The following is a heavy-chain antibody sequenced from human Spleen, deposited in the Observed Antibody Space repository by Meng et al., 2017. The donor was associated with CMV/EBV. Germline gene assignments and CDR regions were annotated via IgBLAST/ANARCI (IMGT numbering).Heavy chain of an antibody. CDR2: IYYSGST. D-gene: IGHD3-3*01. CDR3: ARTLGAIFGVDIRGGDNWFDP. J-gene: IGHJ5*02. Sequence: GDYYWSWIRQPPGKGLEWIGYIYYSGSTYYNPSLKSRVTISVDTSKNQFSLKLSSVTAADTAVYYCARTLGAIFGVDIRGGDNWFDPWGQGTLVTVSS. V-gene: IGHV4-30-4*08. CDR1: GDYY.